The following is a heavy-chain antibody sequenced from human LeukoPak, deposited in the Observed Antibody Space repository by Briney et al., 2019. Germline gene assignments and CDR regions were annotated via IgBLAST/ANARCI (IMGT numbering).Heavy chain of an antibody. D-gene: IGHD3-9*01. CDR2: LNPKSGGT. CDR1: GYTFTGYY. CDR3: ASPQSTECESPPCLTYY. Sequence: ASVKVSCKASGYTFTGYYIHWVRQAPGQGLEWMGWLNPKSGGTNYGQKFQGRVTMTRDTSISTAYMDLSRLRSDDTAVYYCASPQSTECESPPCLTYYWGQGTLVTVSS. J-gene: IGHJ4*02. V-gene: IGHV1-2*02.